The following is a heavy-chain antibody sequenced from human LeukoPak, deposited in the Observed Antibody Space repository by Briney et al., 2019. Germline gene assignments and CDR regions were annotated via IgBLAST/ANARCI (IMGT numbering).Heavy chain of an antibody. CDR1: GGSISSYY. CDR2: IYYSGST. CDR3: ARDTVYCTNGVCYDAFDI. J-gene: IGHJ3*02. Sequence: PSETLSLTCTVSGGSISSYYRSWIRQPPGKGLEWIGYIYYSGSTNYNPSLKSRVTISVDTSKNQFSLKLSSVTAADTAVYYCARDTVYCTNGVCYDAFDIWGQGTMVTVSS. V-gene: IGHV4-59*01. D-gene: IGHD2-8*01.